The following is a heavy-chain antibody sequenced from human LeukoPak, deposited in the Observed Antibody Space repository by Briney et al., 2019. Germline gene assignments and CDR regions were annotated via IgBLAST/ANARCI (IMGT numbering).Heavy chain of an antibody. Sequence: SETLSLTCAVYGGSFSGYYWSWIRQPPGKGLEWIGEINHSGSTNYNPSLKSRVTISVDTSKNQFSLKLSSVTAADTAVYYCARGLRVTMIVVVRGPYYFDYWGQGTLVTVSS. CDR2: INHSGST. D-gene: IGHD3-22*01. CDR3: ARGLRVTMIVVVRGPYYFDY. CDR1: GGSFSGYY. J-gene: IGHJ4*02. V-gene: IGHV4-34*01.